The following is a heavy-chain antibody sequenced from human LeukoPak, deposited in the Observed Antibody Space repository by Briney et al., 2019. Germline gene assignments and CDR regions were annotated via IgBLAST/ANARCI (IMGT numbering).Heavy chain of an antibody. CDR3: AKQTHYDILTLYYFDY. CDR2: ISGSGGST. D-gene: IGHD3-9*01. V-gene: IGHV3-23*01. J-gene: IGHJ4*02. CDR1: GFTFSSYA. Sequence: PGGSLRLPCAASGFTFSSYAMSWVRQAPGKGLEWVSAISGSGGSTYYADSVKGRFTISRDNSKNTLYLQMNSLRAEDTAVYYCAKQTHYDILTLYYFDYWGQGTLVTVSS.